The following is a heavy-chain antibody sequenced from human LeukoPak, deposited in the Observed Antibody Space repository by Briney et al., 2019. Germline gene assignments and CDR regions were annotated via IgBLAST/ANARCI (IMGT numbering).Heavy chain of an antibody. CDR2: IIPIFGTA. Sequence: ASVKVSCKASGYTFTSYYMNWVRQAPGQGLEWMGGIIPIFGTANYAQKFQGRVTITADESTSTAYMELSSLRSEDTAVYYCAGSSDDYGDYWGQGTLVTVSS. J-gene: IGHJ4*02. CDR3: AGSSDDYGDY. V-gene: IGHV1-69*13. D-gene: IGHD5-24*01. CDR1: GYTFTSYY.